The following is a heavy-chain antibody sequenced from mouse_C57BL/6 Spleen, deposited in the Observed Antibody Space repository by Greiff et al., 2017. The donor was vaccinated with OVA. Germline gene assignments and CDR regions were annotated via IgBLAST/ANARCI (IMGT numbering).Heavy chain of an antibody. CDR2: IYPGSGNT. V-gene: IGHV1-66*01. CDR1: GYSFTSYY. CDR3: ARGLRLRDYFDY. J-gene: IGHJ2*01. Sequence: QVQLQQSGPELVKPGASVKISCKASGYSFTSYYIHWVKQRPGQGLEWIGWIYPGSGNTKYNEKFKGKATLTADTSSSTAYMQLSSLTSEDSAVYYCARGLRLRDYFDYWGQGTTLTVSS. D-gene: IGHD3-1*01.